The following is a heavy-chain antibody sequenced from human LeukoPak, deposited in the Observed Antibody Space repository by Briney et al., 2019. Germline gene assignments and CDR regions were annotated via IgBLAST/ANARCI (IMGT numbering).Heavy chain of an antibody. Sequence: SETLSLTCTVSGGSISSGGYYWSWIRQHPGKGLEWIGYIYCSGSTYYNPSLKSRVTISVDTSKNQFSLKLSSVTAADTAVYYCARGRDSYGLVPDYFDYWGQGTLVTVSS. CDR1: GGSISSGGYY. D-gene: IGHD5-18*01. V-gene: IGHV4-31*03. CDR2: IYCSGST. J-gene: IGHJ4*02. CDR3: ARGRDSYGLVPDYFDY.